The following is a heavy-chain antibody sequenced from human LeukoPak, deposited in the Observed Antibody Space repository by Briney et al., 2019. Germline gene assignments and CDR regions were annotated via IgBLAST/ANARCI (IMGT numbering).Heavy chain of an antibody. Sequence: PSETLSLTCTVSGGSISSYYWSWIRQPPGKGLEWIGYIYYSGSTNYNPSLTSRGTISVDTSKNQFSLKLSSGTAADTAVYYCARDPSYGDDAFEIWGQGTMVTVSS. D-gene: IGHD4-17*01. V-gene: IGHV4-59*01. CDR1: GGSISSYY. J-gene: IGHJ3*02. CDR2: IYYSGST. CDR3: ARDPSYGDDAFEI.